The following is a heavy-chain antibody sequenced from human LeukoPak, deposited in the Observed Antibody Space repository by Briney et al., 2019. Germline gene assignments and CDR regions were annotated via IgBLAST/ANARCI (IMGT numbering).Heavy chain of an antibody. CDR1: GYTFTSSG. J-gene: IGHJ4*02. V-gene: IGHV1-18*01. CDR3: ALYTSGWNFDY. D-gene: IGHD6-19*01. CDR2: ISAYNCNT. Sequence: ASVKVSCKASGYTFTSSGISWVRQAPGQGLEWMGWISAYNCNTNYEQKFQGRLTMTTDTPTSTAYLELRSLRSDDTAVYYCALYTSGWNFDYWGQGTLVTVSS.